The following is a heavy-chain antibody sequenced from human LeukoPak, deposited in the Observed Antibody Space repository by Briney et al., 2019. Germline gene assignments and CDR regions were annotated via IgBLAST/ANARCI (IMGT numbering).Heavy chain of an antibody. J-gene: IGHJ1*01. CDR2: INHSGST. V-gene: IGHV4-4*02. CDR3: ARRTVNQFGRRRREYFQH. CDR1: GFTFSSTW. D-gene: IGHD4-17*01. Sequence: GSLRLSCAASGFTFSSTWMSWVRQAPGKGLEWIGEINHSGSTNYNPSLKSRVTISVDTSKNQFSLRLSSVTAADTAVYYCARRTVNQFGRRRREYFQHWGQGTLVTVSS.